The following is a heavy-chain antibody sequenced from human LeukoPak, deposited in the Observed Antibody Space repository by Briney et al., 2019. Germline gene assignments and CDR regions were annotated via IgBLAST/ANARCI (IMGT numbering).Heavy chain of an antibody. J-gene: IGHJ4*02. V-gene: IGHV3-23*01. CDR2: ITGSGTST. D-gene: IGHD3-9*01. CDR3: VIWGDYDVLTGYYVPDY. Sequence: GASLRLSCVASGFTFSNYTMSWVRQAPGKGLEWVSAITGSGTSTYYADSLKGRFTISRDNSKNTVFLQMNSLRHEDTAIYYCVIWGDYDVLTGYYVPDYWGQGTLVTVSS. CDR1: GFTFSNYT.